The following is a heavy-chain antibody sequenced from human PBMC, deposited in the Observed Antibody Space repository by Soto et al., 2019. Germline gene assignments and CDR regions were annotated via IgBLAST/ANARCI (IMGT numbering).Heavy chain of an antibody. CDR2: ISGHNGNT. CDR1: GSRFTSCG. J-gene: IGHJ4*02. V-gene: IGHV1-18*01. CDR3: ARHRFNYYDDTVYYYFDY. D-gene: IGHD3-22*01. Sequence: ASVKGSCKASGSRFTSCGISWVLQAHGQGPEWMGWISGHNGNTNHPQSLQGRVTMTTDTSRNTAYMELRSLRSDDTAVYYCARHRFNYYDDTVYYYFDYWGQGTLVTVS.